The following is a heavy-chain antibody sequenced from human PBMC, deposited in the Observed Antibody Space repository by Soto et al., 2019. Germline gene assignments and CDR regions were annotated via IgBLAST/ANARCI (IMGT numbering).Heavy chain of an antibody. CDR1: GFTFSSYA. CDR3: ARDYYGSGRYYIGYYYYYGMDV. Sequence: QVQLVESGGGVVQPGRSLRLSCAASGFTFSSYAMHWVRQAPGKGLEWVAVISYDGSNKYYADSVKGRFTISRDNSKNTLYLQMNSLRAEDTAVYYCARDYYGSGRYYIGYYYYYGMDVWGQGTTVTVSS. J-gene: IGHJ6*02. D-gene: IGHD3-10*01. CDR2: ISYDGSNK. V-gene: IGHV3-30-3*01.